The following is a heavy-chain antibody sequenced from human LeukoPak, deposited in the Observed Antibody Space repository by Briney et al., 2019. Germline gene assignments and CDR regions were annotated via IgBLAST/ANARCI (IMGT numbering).Heavy chain of an antibody. V-gene: IGHV3-30*04. CDR1: GFSFSNYV. CDR3: ARDTTPFGDEALDI. J-gene: IGHJ3*02. Sequence: GGSLRLSCAASGFSFSNYVMHWVRQAPGKGLEWVAVMSYDGSNEYYADSVKGRFTISRDNSKNTLYLQMNSLRAEDTAVYYCARDTTPFGDEALDIWGQGTMVIVSS. D-gene: IGHD3-10*01. CDR2: MSYDGSNE.